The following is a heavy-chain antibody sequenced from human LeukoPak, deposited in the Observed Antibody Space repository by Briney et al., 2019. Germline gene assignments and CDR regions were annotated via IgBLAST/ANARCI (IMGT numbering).Heavy chain of an antibody. CDR3: ARVAFRVWFGVPGAYWFDP. J-gene: IGHJ5*02. Sequence: GASVKVSCKASGYTFTGYYMHWVRQAPGQGLEWMGWINPNSGGTNYAQKFQGRVTMTRDTSISTAYMELSRLRSDDTAVYYCARVAFRVWFGVPGAYWFDPWGQGTLVTVSS. V-gene: IGHV1-2*02. CDR2: INPNSGGT. CDR1: GYTFTGYY. D-gene: IGHD3-10*01.